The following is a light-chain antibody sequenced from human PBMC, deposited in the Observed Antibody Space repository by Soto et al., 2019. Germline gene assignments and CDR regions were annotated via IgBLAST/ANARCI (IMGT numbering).Light chain of an antibody. CDR1: QSVSSN. V-gene: IGKV3-15*01. CDR3: QQYHNWWT. Sequence: IEMTQSPATLSVSPGERATLSCRASQSVSSNLVWYQQKPGQAPRLLIYGASTRVTGIPARFSGSGSGTEFTLTISSLQSEDFAAYYCQQYHNWWTFGQGTKVEIK. CDR2: GAS. J-gene: IGKJ1*01.